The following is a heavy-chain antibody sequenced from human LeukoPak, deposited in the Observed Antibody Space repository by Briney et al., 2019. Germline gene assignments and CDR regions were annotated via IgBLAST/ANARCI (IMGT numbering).Heavy chain of an antibody. CDR1: GGTFSSYA. J-gene: IGHJ5*02. CDR3: ARGGLGPAAQGWFDP. CDR2: IIPIFGTA. D-gene: IGHD2-2*01. V-gene: IGHV1-69*05. Sequence: ASVKVSCKASGGTFSSYAISWVRQAPGQGLEWMGRIIPIFGTANYAQKFQGRVTITTDESTSTAYMELSSLRSEDTAVYHCARGGLGPAAQGWFDPWGQGTLVTVSS.